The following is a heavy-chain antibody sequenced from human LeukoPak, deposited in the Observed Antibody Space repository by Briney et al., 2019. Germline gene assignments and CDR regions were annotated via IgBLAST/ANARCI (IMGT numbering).Heavy chain of an antibody. CDR2: IYHSGST. Sequence: PSETLSLTCAVSGYSISSGYYWGWIRQPPGKGLEWIGSIYHSGSTYYNPSLKSRVTISVDTSKNQFSLKLSSVTAADTAVYYCAREGRHSSGWFDPWGQGTLVTVSS. V-gene: IGHV4-38-2*02. D-gene: IGHD1-1*01. J-gene: IGHJ5*02. CDR1: GYSISSGYY. CDR3: AREGRHSSGWFDP.